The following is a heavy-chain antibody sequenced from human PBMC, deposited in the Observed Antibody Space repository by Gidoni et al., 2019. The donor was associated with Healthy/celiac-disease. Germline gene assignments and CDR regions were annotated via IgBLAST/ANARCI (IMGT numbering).Heavy chain of an antibody. J-gene: IGHJ6*02. D-gene: IGHD2-15*01. Sequence: EVQLLESGGGLVQPGGSLRLSCAASGFTFSSYAMSWVRQAPGKGLEWVSAISGSGGSKYYADSVKGRFTISRDNSKNTLYLQMNSLRAEDTAVYYCAKEGVEYCSGGSCYPYGYGMDVWGQGTTVTVSS. CDR3: AKEGVEYCSGGSCYPYGYGMDV. CDR1: GFTFSSYA. V-gene: IGHV3-23*01. CDR2: ISGSGGSK.